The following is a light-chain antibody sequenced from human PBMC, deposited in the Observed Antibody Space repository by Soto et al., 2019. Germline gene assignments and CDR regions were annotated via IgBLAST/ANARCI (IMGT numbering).Light chain of an antibody. CDR2: DVT. CDR1: SSDVGDYDY. Sequence: QSVLTQPRSVSGSPGQSVTISCTGTSSDVGDYDYVSWSQQHPGKAPKLMIYDVTKRPSGVPDRFSGSKSGNTASLTISGLQAEDEAGYFCCSYTGSYTWVFGGGTKVTVL. J-gene: IGLJ3*02. V-gene: IGLV2-11*01. CDR3: CSYTGSYTWV.